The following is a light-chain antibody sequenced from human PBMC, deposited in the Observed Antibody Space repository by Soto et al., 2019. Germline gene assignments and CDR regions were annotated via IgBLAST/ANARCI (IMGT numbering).Light chain of an antibody. J-gene: IGKJ4*01. Sequence: DIQMTQSPSTLSASVGDRVTISCRASQSIGSWLAWYQQKPGKAPKLLIYKASILESGVPSSFSGSGSGTEFTLTISGLQPDDFATYSCQQYVTYPLTFGGGTKVDIK. CDR1: QSIGSW. CDR3: QQYVTYPLT. CDR2: KAS. V-gene: IGKV1-5*03.